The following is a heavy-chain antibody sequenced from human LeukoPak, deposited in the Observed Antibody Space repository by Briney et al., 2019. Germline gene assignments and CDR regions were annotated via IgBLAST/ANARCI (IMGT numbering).Heavy chain of an antibody. J-gene: IGHJ4*02. Sequence: GASVKVSCKASGYRFISHYIHWVRQAPGQGPEWLGWMHAGNSNTRYTEKFEGRITMTRNTSSNTAYMDLTSLRSDDTAVYYCAREGSYCVGGDCYSFDFWGQGTLVTVSS. D-gene: IGHD2-21*02. CDR1: GYRFISHY. V-gene: IGHV1-2*02. CDR3: AREGSYCVGGDCYSFDF. CDR2: MHAGNSNT.